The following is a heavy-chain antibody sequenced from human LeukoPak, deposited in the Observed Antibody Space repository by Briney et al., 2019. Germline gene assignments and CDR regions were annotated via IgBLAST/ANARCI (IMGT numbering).Heavy chain of an antibody. D-gene: IGHD1-26*01. V-gene: IGHV3-23*01. Sequence: PGGSLRLSCEAAGFTFNNYAMSWVRQAPGKGLEWVSGISGSGSGTYYGDSVKGRFTISRDNSKNTLYLQMDSLRAEDTAVYYCAKDQRNSGRYHGVDYWGQGTLVTVSS. CDR1: GFTFNNYA. J-gene: IGHJ4*02. CDR2: ISGSGSGT. CDR3: AKDQRNSGRYHGVDY.